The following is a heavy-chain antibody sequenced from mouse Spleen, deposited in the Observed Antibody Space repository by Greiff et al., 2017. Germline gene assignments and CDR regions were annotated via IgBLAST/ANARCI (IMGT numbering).Heavy chain of an antibody. V-gene: IGHV14-4*01. D-gene: IGHD1-1*01. CDR2: IDPENGDT. CDR3: TLYYYGSSSWYFDV. CDR1: GYAFSSSW. Sequence: VQLQQSGPELVKPGASVKISCKASGYAFSSSWMNWVKQRPEQGLEWIGWIDPENGDTEYASKFQGKATITADTSSNTAYLQLSSLTSEDTAVYYCTLYYYGSSSWYFDVWGAGTTVTVSS. J-gene: IGHJ1*01.